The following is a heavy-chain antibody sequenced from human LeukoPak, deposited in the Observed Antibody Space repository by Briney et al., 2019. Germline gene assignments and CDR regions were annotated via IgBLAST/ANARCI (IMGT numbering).Heavy chain of an antibody. CDR3: ARDRRYYDFWSGFQQPGMDV. J-gene: IGHJ6*02. Sequence: SVKVSCKASGFTFTSSAMQWVRQARGQRLEWIGWIVVGSGNTNYAQKFQGRVTITADKSTSTAYMELSSLRSEDTAVYYCARDRRYYDFWSGFQQPGMDVWGQGTTVTVSS. CDR1: GFTFTSSA. D-gene: IGHD3-3*01. V-gene: IGHV1-58*02. CDR2: IVVGSGNT.